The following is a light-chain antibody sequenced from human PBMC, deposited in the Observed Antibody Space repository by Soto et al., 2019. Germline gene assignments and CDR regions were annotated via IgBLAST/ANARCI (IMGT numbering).Light chain of an antibody. CDR1: QSVSSSY. J-gene: IGKJ2*01. V-gene: IGKV3-20*01. Sequence: EIVLTQSPGTLSLSPGERATLSCRASQSVSSSYLAWYQQTPGPAPRLLIYGASSRATGIPDRFSGSGSGTDVTLTISRREPEDFAVYYCQHYGSSPPYTFGQGTKLEIK. CDR2: GAS. CDR3: QHYGSSPPYT.